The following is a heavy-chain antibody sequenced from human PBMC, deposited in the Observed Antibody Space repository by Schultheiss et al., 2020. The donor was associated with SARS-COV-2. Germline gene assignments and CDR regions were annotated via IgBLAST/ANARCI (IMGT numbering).Heavy chain of an antibody. J-gene: IGHJ6*02. V-gene: IGHV4-39*01. CDR2: IYYSGST. D-gene: IGHD3-3*01. CDR1: GGSISSSSYY. CDR3: ARYPLYFTIFGVGGGMDV. Sequence: SETLSLTCTVSGGSISSSSYYWSWIRQPPGKGLEWIGSIYYSGSTYYNPSLKSRVTISVDTSKNQFSLKLSSVTAADTAVYYCARYPLYFTIFGVGGGMDVWGQGTTVTVSS.